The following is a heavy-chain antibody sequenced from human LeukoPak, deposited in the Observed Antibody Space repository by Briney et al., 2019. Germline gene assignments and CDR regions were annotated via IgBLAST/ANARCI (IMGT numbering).Heavy chain of an antibody. J-gene: IGHJ3*02. Sequence: GGSLRLSCATSGFAFSTQGMHWVRQAPGKGLEWVAAIWHDGNNKYYVDSVKGRFTISRDNSKNTVYLQMNSLRVEDTAVYYCARDRDAFDIWGQGTMVTVSS. CDR2: IWHDGNNK. CDR3: ARDRDAFDI. CDR1: GFAFSTQG. V-gene: IGHV3-33*01.